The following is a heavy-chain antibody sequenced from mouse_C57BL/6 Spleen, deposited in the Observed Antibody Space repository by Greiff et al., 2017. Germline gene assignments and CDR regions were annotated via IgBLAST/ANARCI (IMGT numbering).Heavy chain of an antibody. V-gene: IGHV1-53*01. CDR2: INPSNGGT. D-gene: IGHD2-5*01. Sequence: QVHVKQPGTELVKPGASVKLSCKASGYTFTSYWMHWVKQRPGQGLEWIGNINPSNGGTNYNEKFKSKATLTVDKSSSTAYMQLSSLTSEDSAVYYCARTSNYMYYFDYWGQGTTLTVSS. J-gene: IGHJ2*01. CDR1: GYTFTSYW. CDR3: ARTSNYMYYFDY.